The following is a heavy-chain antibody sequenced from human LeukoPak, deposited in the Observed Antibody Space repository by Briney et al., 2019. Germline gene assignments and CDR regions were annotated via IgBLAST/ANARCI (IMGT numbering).Heavy chain of an antibody. CDR2: IGPHSTFT. D-gene: IGHD2-21*01. CDR3: VREGEGPPSKDFDY. Sequence: ASVKVSCKSSGFTFTDHYIHWVRQGPGQGLEWMGYIGPHSTFTSSPQEFQGRVTMTRDASMSTAYMELTRLTSDDTAVYYCVREGEGPPSKDFDYWGQGTLVTVSS. CDR1: GFTFTDHY. V-gene: IGHV1-2*02. J-gene: IGHJ4*02.